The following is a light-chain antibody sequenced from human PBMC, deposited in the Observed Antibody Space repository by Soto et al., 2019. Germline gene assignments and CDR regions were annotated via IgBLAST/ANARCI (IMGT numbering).Light chain of an antibody. CDR2: YDS. V-gene: IGLV3-21*04. CDR3: QVWDSSSDHPV. Sequence: SYELTQPPSVSVAPGKTARITCGGSNIGSKNVHWYLQKPGQAPVLVIYYDSDRPSGIPARFSGSNSGNTATLTISRVEAGDEADYYCQVWDSSSDHPVFGGGTKVTVL. CDR1: NIGSKN. J-gene: IGLJ3*02.